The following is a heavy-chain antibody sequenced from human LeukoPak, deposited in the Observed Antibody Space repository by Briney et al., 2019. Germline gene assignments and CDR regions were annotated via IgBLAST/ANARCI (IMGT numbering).Heavy chain of an antibody. CDR3: ARGIMTTVPTFDY. Sequence: NASEILSLTCTVSGGSINGYYWSWIRQPPGKGLEWIGYVYYSASTNYNPSLKSRVTISVDTSKKQFSLRLSSVTAAETAVYYCARGIMTTVPTFDYWGQGTLVTVSS. CDR1: GGSINGYY. CDR2: VYYSAST. J-gene: IGHJ4*02. V-gene: IGHV4-59*01. D-gene: IGHD4-17*01.